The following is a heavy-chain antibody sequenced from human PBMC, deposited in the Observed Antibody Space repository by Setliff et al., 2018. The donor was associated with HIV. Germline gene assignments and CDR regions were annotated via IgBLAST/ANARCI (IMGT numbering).Heavy chain of an antibody. J-gene: IGHJ4*02. Sequence: PSETLSLTCTVSGASISSYYWSWIRQPPGKGLEWMGYVDYNGRTDYNPSLESRVTISLDTSKNQVSLKLSSVAAADTAVYYCAREAPGSRNRWPYYFDFWGQGTLVTVSS. CDR2: VDYNGRT. CDR1: GASISSYY. CDR3: AREAPGSRNRWPYYFDF. V-gene: IGHV4-59*01. D-gene: IGHD2-15*01.